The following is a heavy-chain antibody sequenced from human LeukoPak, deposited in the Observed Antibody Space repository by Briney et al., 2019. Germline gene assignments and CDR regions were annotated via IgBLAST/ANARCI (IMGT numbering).Heavy chain of an antibody. CDR1: GFTFSSYA. V-gene: IGHV3-23*01. CDR2: ISGSGGST. D-gene: IGHD3-9*01. CDR3: AKGHYDILTGYYVYYYYYMDV. Sequence: EGSLRLSCAASGFTFSSYAMSWVRQAPGKGLEWVSAISGSGGSTYYADSVKGRFTISRDNSKNTLYLQMNSLRAEDTAVYYCAKGHYDILTGYYVYYYYYMDVWGKGTTVTVSS. J-gene: IGHJ6*03.